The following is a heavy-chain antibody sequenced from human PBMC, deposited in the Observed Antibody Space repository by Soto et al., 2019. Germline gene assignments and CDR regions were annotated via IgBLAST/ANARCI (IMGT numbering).Heavy chain of an antibody. J-gene: IGHJ5*02. CDR1: GFTFSSYS. CDR3: ARDPIIAMVRGVINWFDP. Sequence: GGSLRLSCAASGFTFSSYSMNWVRQAPGKGLEWVSSISRSSSYIYYTDSVKGRFTISRDNAKNSLYLQMNSLRAEDTAVYYCARDPIIAMVRGVINWFDPWGQGTLVTVSS. V-gene: IGHV3-21*01. CDR2: ISRSSSYI. D-gene: IGHD3-10*01.